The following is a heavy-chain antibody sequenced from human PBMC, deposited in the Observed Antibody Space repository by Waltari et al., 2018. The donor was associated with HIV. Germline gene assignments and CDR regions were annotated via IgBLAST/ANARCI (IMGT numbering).Heavy chain of an antibody. V-gene: IGHV4-61*02. CDR3: ATTKVGASSDYFGY. CDR1: GGSISRGSYY. J-gene: IGHJ4*02. D-gene: IGHD3-22*01. CDR2: IYTSGST. Sequence: QVQLQESGPGLVKPSQTLSLTCTVSGGSISRGSYYWSWIRQPAGQGLEGIGRIYTSGSTNYNPSLKSRVTISVDTSKNQFSLKLSSVTAADTAVYYCATTKVGASSDYFGYWGQGTLVTVSS.